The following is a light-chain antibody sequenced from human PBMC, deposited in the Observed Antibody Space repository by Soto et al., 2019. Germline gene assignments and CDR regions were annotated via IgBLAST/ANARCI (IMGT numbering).Light chain of an antibody. CDR2: GAS. J-gene: IGKJ4*01. CDR3: QQYNNWPPLT. Sequence: ETVMTQSPATLSVSPGERATLSCRASESVGSNLAWYQQKPGQVPRLIIFGASSRATGTPVRFSGSGFGTDFTLTISSLQSEDFAVYYCQQYNNWPPLTFGG. V-gene: IGKV3-15*01. CDR1: ESVGSN.